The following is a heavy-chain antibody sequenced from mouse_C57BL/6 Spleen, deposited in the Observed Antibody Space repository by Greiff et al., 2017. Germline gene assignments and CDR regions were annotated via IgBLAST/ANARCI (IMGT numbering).Heavy chain of an antibody. V-gene: IGHV1-64*01. D-gene: IGHD1-1*01. J-gene: IGHJ4*01. CDR2: IHPNSGST. CDR3: ARPPYCYGRGYAMDY. CDR1: GYTFTSYW. Sequence: QVQLQQPGAELVKPGASVKLSCKASGYTFTSYWMHWVKQRPGQGLEWIGMIHPNSGSTNYNEKFKSKATLTVDKSSSTAYMQLSSLTSEDSAVYSCARPPYCYGRGYAMDYWGQGTSVTVSS.